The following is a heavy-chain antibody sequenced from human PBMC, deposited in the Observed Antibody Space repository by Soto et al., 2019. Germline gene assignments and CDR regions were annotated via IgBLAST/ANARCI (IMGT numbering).Heavy chain of an antibody. J-gene: IGHJ5*02. D-gene: IGHD6-13*01. CDR1: GGSFSGYY. CDR3: ARDRASWYTNWFDP. Sequence: QVQLQQWGAGLLKPSETLSLTCAVYGGSFSGYYWSWIRQPPGKGLEWIGEINRSGSTNYNPSLKSRVTISVDTSKNQFSLKLSSVTAADTAVYYCARDRASWYTNWFDPWGQGTLVTVSS. CDR2: INRSGST. V-gene: IGHV4-34*01.